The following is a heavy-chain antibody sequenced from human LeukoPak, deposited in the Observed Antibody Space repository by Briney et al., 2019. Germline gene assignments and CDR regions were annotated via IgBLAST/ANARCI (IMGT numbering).Heavy chain of an antibody. J-gene: IGHJ4*02. CDR1: GFTFSSYW. CDR3: VRAGSGFDY. D-gene: IGHD3-10*01. Sequence: PGGSLILSCVGSGFTFSSYWMHWVRQAPGKGLEWVSRIDFETDTTTYAGSVRGRFTISRDNTRNTLFLQMDSLRVEDAAVYYCVRAGSGFDYWGQGTLVAVTS. CDR2: IDFETDTT. V-gene: IGHV3-74*03.